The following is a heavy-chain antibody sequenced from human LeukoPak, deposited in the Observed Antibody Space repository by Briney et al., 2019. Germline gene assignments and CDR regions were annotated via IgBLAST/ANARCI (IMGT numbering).Heavy chain of an antibody. CDR1: GFTFSSYG. CDR3: AKGGSEVAAQDIDY. Sequence: PGGSLTLSCAASGFTFSSYGMHWVRQAPGKGLEWVAFIRHDGSNKYYADSVKGRFTISRDNSKNTLYLQMNSLRAEDTAVYYCAKGGSEVAAQDIDYWGQGTLVTVSS. J-gene: IGHJ4*02. CDR2: IRHDGSNK. V-gene: IGHV3-30*02. D-gene: IGHD2-15*01.